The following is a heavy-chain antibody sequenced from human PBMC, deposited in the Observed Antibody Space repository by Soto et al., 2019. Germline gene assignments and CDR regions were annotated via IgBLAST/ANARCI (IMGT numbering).Heavy chain of an antibody. CDR2: IYYSGRT. CDR1: GGSISSGGYY. Sequence: QVQLQESGPGLVKPSQTLSLTCTVSGGSISSGGYYWSWIRQHPGKGLEWIGYIYYSGRTYYNPSLKSRVTISVDTSKNQFSLRLSSVTAADTVVYYCARDRYSSSGWFDPWGQGTLVTVSS. V-gene: IGHV4-31*03. J-gene: IGHJ5*02. CDR3: ARDRYSSSGWFDP. D-gene: IGHD6-13*01.